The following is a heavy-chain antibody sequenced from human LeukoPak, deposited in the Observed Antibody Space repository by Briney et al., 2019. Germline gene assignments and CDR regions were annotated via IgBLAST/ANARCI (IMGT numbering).Heavy chain of an antibody. CDR1: GGTFSSYA. CDR2: IIPIFGTA. CDR3: ARVQMATSYYFDY. J-gene: IGHJ4*02. D-gene: IGHD5-24*01. Sequence: ASVKVSCKASGGTFSSYAISWVRQAPGQGLEWMGGIIPIFGTANYGQKFQGRVTITTDESTSTAYMELSSLRSEDTAVYYCARVQMATSYYFDYWGQGTLVTVSS. V-gene: IGHV1-69*05.